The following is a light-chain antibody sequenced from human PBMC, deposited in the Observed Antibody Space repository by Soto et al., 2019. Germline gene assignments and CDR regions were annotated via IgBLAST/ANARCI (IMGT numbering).Light chain of an antibody. V-gene: IGLV2-11*01. J-gene: IGLJ1*01. Sequence: QSALTQPRSVSGSPGQSVTISCTGTSSDVGAYNYVSWYQQHPGKAPKLMIYDVSKRPSGVPDRFSGSKSGNTASLTISGLQAADEADYYFCSYAGSYTFVFGTGTKVTVL. CDR1: SSDVGAYNY. CDR2: DVS. CDR3: CSYAGSYTFV.